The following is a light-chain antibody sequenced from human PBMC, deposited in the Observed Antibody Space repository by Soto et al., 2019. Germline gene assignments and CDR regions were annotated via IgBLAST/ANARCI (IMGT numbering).Light chain of an antibody. CDR1: QSVSSY. V-gene: IGKV3-11*01. Sequence: EIVLTQSPATLSLSPGERATLCCRASQSVSSYLAWYQQKPGQAPRLLIYDASNRATGIPARFSGSGSGTDFTLTISSLEPEDFAVYYCQQRSNWPRLTFGGGTKVEIK. J-gene: IGKJ4*01. CDR2: DAS. CDR3: QQRSNWPRLT.